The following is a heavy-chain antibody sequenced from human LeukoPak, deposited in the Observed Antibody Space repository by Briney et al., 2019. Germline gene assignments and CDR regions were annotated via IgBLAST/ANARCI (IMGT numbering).Heavy chain of an antibody. CDR2: IYPGDSDT. D-gene: IGHD6-13*01. V-gene: IGHV5-51*01. CDR3: ARRIAAADNYFDY. J-gene: IGHJ4*02. CDR1: GYSFTSYW. Sequence: PGESLKISCKGSGYSFTSYWIGWVRQMPGKGLEWMGIIYPGDSDTRFSPSFQGQVTISVDKSISTAYLQWSSLGTSDTAMYYCARRIAAADNYFDYWGQGTLVTVSP.